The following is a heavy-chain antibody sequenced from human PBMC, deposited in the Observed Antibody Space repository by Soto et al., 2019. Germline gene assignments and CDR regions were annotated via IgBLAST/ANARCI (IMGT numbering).Heavy chain of an antibody. D-gene: IGHD2-2*01. CDR2: ISTYNGNT. J-gene: IGHJ4*02. V-gene: IGHV1-18*01. CDR1: GYTFSNYG. Sequence: ASVKVSCKASGYTFSNYGISWVRQAPGLGLEWMGWISTYNGNTRYPHRFQGRVTMTTDTSTSTAYMELRSLRSDDTAVYYCAREDCISGICYLADSWGQGTLVTAPQ. CDR3: AREDCISGICYLADS.